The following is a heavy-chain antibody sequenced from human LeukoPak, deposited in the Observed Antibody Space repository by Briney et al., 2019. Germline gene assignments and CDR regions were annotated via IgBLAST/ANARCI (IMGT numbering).Heavy chain of an antibody. CDR1: GYSFTSYW. V-gene: IGHV5-51*01. CDR2: IYPGDSDT. CDR3: ASTSWDYYYGMDV. J-gene: IGHJ6*02. Sequence: GESLKISCKGSGYSFTSYWIGRVRQMPGKGLEWMGIIYPGDSDTRYSPSFQGQVTISADKSISTAYLQWSSLKASDTAMYYCASTSWDYYYGMDVWGQGTTVTVSS.